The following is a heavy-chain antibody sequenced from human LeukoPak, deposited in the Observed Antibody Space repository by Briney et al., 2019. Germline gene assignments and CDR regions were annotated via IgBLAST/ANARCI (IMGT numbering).Heavy chain of an antibody. CDR2: IASKTDGGAT. D-gene: IGHD3-10*01. CDR3: TTGIRGD. V-gene: IGHV3-15*07. Sequence: GGSLRLSCTPSGTASGFSFNNAWMNWVCQAPGKGLEWVGRIASKTDGGATDYAAPVKGRFTISRDDSKNTLNLQMNSLKTEDTAVYYCTTGIRGDWGQGTLVTVSS. J-gene: IGHJ4*02. CDR1: GFSFNNAW.